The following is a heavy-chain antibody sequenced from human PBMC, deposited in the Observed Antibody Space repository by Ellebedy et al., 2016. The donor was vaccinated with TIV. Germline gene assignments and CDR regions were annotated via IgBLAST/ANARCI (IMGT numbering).Heavy chain of an antibody. Sequence: GESLKISCTASGFTFGDYAMSWFRHAPGKGLEWVSVTSFDGNTKYYADSVRGRFTISRDNSENKLYLQMSSLRREDTGVYFCARDCTPELYDGIDVWGRGTLVTVSS. V-gene: IGHV3-30-3*01. CDR3: ARDCTPELYDGIDV. CDR2: TSFDGNTK. J-gene: IGHJ3*01. D-gene: IGHD1-14*01. CDR1: GFTFGDYA.